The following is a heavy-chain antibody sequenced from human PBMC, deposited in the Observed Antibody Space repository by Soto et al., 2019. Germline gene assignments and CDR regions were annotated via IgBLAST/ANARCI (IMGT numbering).Heavy chain of an antibody. CDR2: IRGRSGST. V-gene: IGHV3-23*01. D-gene: IGHD2-8*02. J-gene: IGHJ4*02. CDR3: ARTPLVVPEYYFDY. Sequence: GGSLRLSCAASGFTFNNYAMSWVRQAPEKGLEWVSAIRGRSGSTHYADSVKGRFTISRDNSKNTLYLQMNSLRAEDTAVYYCARTPLVVPEYYFDYWGQGTLVTVSS. CDR1: GFTFNNYA.